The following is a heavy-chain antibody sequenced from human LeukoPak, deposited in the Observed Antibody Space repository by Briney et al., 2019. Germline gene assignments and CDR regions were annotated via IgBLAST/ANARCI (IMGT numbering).Heavy chain of an antibody. CDR2: ISAYNGNT. CDR3: ARDRDSGSTLGVSDY. D-gene: IGHD1-26*01. Sequence: GASVKVSCKASGYTFTSYGISWVRQAPGQGLEWMGWISAYNGNTNYAQKLQGRVTMTTDTSTSTAYMELRSLRSDDTAVYYCARDRDSGSTLGVSDYWGQGTLVTVSS. V-gene: IGHV1-18*01. CDR1: GYTFTSYG. J-gene: IGHJ4*02.